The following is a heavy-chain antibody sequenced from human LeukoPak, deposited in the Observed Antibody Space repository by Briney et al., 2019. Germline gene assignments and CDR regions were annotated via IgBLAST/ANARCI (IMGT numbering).Heavy chain of an antibody. V-gene: IGHV3-7*01. D-gene: IGHD6-6*01. CDR1: GFAFSDHW. Sequence: GSLRLSCAASGFAFSDHWMIWVRQAPGKGLEWVANINQDESKKYYVDSVEGRFTISRDNAKNSLYLQMNSLRAEDTAVYYCAISTYSSSPSWGQGTLVTVSS. CDR2: INQDESKK. J-gene: IGHJ5*02. CDR3: AISTYSSSPS.